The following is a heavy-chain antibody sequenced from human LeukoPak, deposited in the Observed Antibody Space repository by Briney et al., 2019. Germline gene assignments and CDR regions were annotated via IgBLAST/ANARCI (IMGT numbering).Heavy chain of an antibody. J-gene: IGHJ5*02. CDR1: GFTFSSYS. Sequence: GGSLRLSCGVSGFTFSSYSMNWVRQAPGKGLEWVSYISSSSGTTYYADSVKGRFTISRDNAKNSLYLQMSSLRVEDTAVYFCASGAEGYVFDPWGQGTLVTVSS. CDR3: ASGAEGYVFDP. D-gene: IGHD5-12*01. CDR2: ISSSSGTT. V-gene: IGHV3-48*01.